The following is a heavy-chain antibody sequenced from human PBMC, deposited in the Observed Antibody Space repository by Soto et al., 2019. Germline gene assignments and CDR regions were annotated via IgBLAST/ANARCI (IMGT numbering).Heavy chain of an antibody. Sequence: SGTLSLALKVCGDCTVSYYWSWIRQNAGKGLEWIGRIYATGSTDYNPSLKSRLTMSVDMSKKQFSLTLRSVTAADTAMYYCVRDGTKNLRDWFDPWVQGMLVTVSS. V-gene: IGHV4-4*07. CDR3: VRDGTKNLRDWFDP. CDR2: IYATGST. D-gene: IGHD1-1*01. J-gene: IGHJ5*02. CDR1: GDCTVSYY.